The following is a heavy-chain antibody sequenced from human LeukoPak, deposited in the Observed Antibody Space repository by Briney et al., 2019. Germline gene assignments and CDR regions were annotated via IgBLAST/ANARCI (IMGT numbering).Heavy chain of an antibody. D-gene: IGHD3-22*01. CDR2: INHSGST. V-gene: IGHV4-34*01. J-gene: IGHJ4*02. CDR3: ARHDSSGYYFDY. Sequence: SETLSLTCAVYGGSFSGYYWSWIRQPPGKGLEWIGEINHSGSTNYNPSLRSRVTISVDTSKNQFSLKLSSVTAADTAVYYCARHDSSGYYFDYWGQGTLVTVSS. CDR1: GGSFSGYY.